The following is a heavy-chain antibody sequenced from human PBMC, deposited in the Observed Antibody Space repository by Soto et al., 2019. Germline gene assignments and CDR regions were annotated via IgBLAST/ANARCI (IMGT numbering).Heavy chain of an antibody. D-gene: IGHD3-22*01. J-gene: IGHJ4*02. CDR3: ATYYDSSGPTFDY. CDR1: GGSISTGDHY. CDR2: IYYSGTT. Sequence: QVQLRESGPGLVQPSQTLSLTCSVSGGSISTGDHYWSWIRQPPGKGLEWIGYIYYSGTTYYNPSLKSRLTISVDTSKNQFSLRLNSVTAADTAVYYCATYYDSSGPTFDYWGPGTLVTVSS. V-gene: IGHV4-30-4*01.